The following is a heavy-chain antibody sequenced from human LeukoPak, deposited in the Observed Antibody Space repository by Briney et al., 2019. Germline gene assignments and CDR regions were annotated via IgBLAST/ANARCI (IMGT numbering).Heavy chain of an antibody. V-gene: IGHV3-21*01. CDR3: ARDLLGSGSYYLDY. CDR2: ISSISSYI. J-gene: IGHJ4*02. Sequence: GGSLRLSCAASGFTFSSYSMNWVRQAPGKGLEWVSSISSISSYIYYADSVKGRFTISRDNAKNSLYLQMNSLRAEDTAVYYCARDLLGSGSYYLDYWGQGTLVTVSS. CDR1: GFTFSSYS. D-gene: IGHD3-10*02.